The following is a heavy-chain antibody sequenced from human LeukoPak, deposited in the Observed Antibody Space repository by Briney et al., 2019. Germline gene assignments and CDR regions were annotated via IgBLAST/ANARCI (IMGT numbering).Heavy chain of an antibody. J-gene: IGHJ4*02. V-gene: IGHV3-23*01. CDR1: GFTFSSYA. D-gene: IGHD3-3*01. CDR3: AKDSSPSDFWSGYYFDY. Sequence: GGSLRLSCAASGFTFSSYAMSWVRQAPGKGLEWVSAISGSGGSTYYADSVKGRFSISRDNSKNTLYLQMNSLRAEDTAVYYCAKDSSPSDFWSGYYFDYWGQGTLVTVSS. CDR2: ISGSGGST.